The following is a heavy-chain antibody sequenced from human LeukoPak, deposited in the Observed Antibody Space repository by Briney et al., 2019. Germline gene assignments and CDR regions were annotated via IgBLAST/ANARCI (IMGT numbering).Heavy chain of an antibody. D-gene: IGHD5-24*01. CDR1: GFTFSSYS. V-gene: IGHV3-21*01. CDR2: ISSSSSYI. CDR3: ARGVRDGYNSREDFFRYFTKKTYYMDV. J-gene: IGHJ6*03. Sequence: GGSLRLSCAASGFTFSSYSMNWVRQAPGKGLEWVSSISSSSSYIYYADSVKGRFTISRDNAKNSLYLQMNSLRAEDTAVYYCARGVRDGYNSREDFFRYFTKKTYYMDVWGKGTTVTVSS.